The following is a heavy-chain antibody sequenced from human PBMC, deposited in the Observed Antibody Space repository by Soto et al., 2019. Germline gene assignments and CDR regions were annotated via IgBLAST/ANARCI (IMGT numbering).Heavy chain of an antibody. Sequence: GRSLRLSCAASGFTFSSYGMHWVRQAPGKGLEWVAVIWYDVSNKYYADSVKGRFTISRDNSKNTLYLQMNSLRAEDTAVYYCARDDQLGSYLDAFDIWGQGTMVTVAS. CDR2: IWYDVSNK. V-gene: IGHV3-33*01. J-gene: IGHJ3*02. CDR1: GFTFSSYG. CDR3: ARDDQLGSYLDAFDI. D-gene: IGHD1-1*01.